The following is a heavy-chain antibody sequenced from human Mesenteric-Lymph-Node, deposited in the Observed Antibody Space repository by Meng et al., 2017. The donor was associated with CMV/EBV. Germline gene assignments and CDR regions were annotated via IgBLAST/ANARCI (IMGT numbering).Heavy chain of an antibody. CDR1: GGSISSYY. CDR2: IYYSGST. D-gene: IGHD3-16*01. Sequence: ESLKISCTVSGGSISSYYWSWIRQPPGKGLEWIGYIYYSGSTNYNPSLKSRVTISVDTSKNQFSLKLSSVTAADTAVYYCAGRDVWSSPNWFDPWGQGTLVTVSS. V-gene: IGHV4-59*01. CDR3: AGRDVWSSPNWFDP. J-gene: IGHJ5*02.